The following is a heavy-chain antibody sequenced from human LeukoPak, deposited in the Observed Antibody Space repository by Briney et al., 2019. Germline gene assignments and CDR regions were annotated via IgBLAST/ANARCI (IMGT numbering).Heavy chain of an antibody. Sequence: PSETLSLTCTVSGGSISSYYWSWIRQPPGKGLEWIGYIYYSGSTNYNPSLKSRVTISVKTSKNQFSLKLSSVTAADTAVYYCARELDTAMLHNWFDPWGQGTLVTVSS. V-gene: IGHV4-59*01. CDR1: GGSISSYY. CDR3: ARELDTAMLHNWFDP. CDR2: IYYSGST. D-gene: IGHD5-18*01. J-gene: IGHJ5*02.